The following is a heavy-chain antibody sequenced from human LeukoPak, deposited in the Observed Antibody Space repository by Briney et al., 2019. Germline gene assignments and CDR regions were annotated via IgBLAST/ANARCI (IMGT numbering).Heavy chain of an antibody. CDR3: ARGRYCSATICSGGDAFDI. CDR2: IYTSAST. Sequence: SETLSLTCTVSGGSISNYYWSWIRQPAGKGLEWSGRIYTSASTNYNPSLKSRVTLSVDASKTQFSLRLSSPTAADTAVYYCARGRYCSATICSGGDAFDIWGQGTVVTVSS. D-gene: IGHD5-24*01. V-gene: IGHV4-4*07. J-gene: IGHJ3*02. CDR1: GGSISNYY.